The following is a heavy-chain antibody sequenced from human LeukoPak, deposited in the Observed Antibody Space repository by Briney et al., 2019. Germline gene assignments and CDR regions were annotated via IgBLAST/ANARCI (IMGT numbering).Heavy chain of an antibody. CDR2: IYHSGTA. Sequence: SETLSLTCAVSGYSISSGYYWAWIRQSPGKGLECIGSIYHSGTAYYNPSLKSRVTISVDTSKNQFSLKLRSVTAADTAVYFCARERYYGSGGLFDYWGQGTLVTVSS. CDR3: ARERYYGSGGLFDY. CDR1: GYSISSGYY. D-gene: IGHD3-10*01. V-gene: IGHV4-38-2*02. J-gene: IGHJ4*02.